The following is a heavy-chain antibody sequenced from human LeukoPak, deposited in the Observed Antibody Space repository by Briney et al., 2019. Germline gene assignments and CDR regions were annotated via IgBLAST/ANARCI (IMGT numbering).Heavy chain of an antibody. CDR2: IDSSGRYI. J-gene: IGHJ2*01. V-gene: IGHV3-21*01. CDR1: GITFNYYT. D-gene: IGHD3-10*01. Sequence: KPGGSLRLSCTASGITFNYYTMNWVRQAPGKGLEWFSSIDSSGRYIHYADPLRGRFTISRDNAKDSLYLQMNSLRAGDTAVYYCARDLGERWYFDLWGRGTLVTVSS. CDR3: ARDLGERWYFDL.